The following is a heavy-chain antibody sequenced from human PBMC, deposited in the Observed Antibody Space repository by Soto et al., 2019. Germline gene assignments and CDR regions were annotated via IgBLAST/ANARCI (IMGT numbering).Heavy chain of an antibody. Sequence: ASVKVSCKASGYTFTSYAMHWVRQAPGQRLEWMGWINAGNGNTKYSQKFQGRVTITRDTSASTAYMELRSLRSDDTAVYYCARSSGGNFGIIIEGTNWFAPWGQGTLVTVSS. D-gene: IGHD1-26*01. CDR3: ARSSGGNFGIIIEGTNWFAP. CDR1: GYTFTSYA. V-gene: IGHV1-3*01. J-gene: IGHJ5*02. CDR2: INAGNGNT.